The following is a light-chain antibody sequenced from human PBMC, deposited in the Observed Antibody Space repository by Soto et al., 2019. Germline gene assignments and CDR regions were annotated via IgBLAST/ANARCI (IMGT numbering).Light chain of an antibody. CDR1: TGAVTSGYY. CDR2: STS. J-gene: IGLJ3*02. Sequence: QTVVTQEPSLTVSPGGTVTLTCASSTGAVTSGYYPNWFQQKAGQAPRVLIYSTSNKHSWTPARFSGALLGGKAALTLSGVRPEGEAEYFSLLSYGDAWVCGGGTKLTAL. CDR3: LLSYGDAWV. V-gene: IGLV7-43*01.